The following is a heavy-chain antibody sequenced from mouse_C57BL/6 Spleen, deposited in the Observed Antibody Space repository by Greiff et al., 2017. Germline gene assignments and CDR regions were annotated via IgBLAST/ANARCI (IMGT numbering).Heavy chain of an antibody. Sequence: EVKVVESGGGLVKPGGSLKLSCAASGFTFSDYGMHWVRQAPEKGLEWVAYISSGSSTIYYADTVKGRFTISRDNAKNTLFLQMTSLRSEDTAMYYCARREAYYSNLFAYWGQGTLVTVSA. CDR3: ARREAYYSNLFAY. CDR2: ISSGSSTI. V-gene: IGHV5-17*01. CDR1: GFTFSDYG. J-gene: IGHJ3*01. D-gene: IGHD2-5*01.